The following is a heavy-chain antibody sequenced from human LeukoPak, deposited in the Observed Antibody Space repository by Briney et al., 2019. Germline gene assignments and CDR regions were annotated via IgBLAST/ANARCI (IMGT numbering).Heavy chain of an antibody. Sequence: GGSLRLSCAASGFTFNDYYMSWIRQAPGKGLEWVSYISGGGTTIYYADSVKGRFTISRDNAKNSLYLQMNSLRAEDTAVYYCARDRTSSSWRPDSFDIWGQGTMVTVSP. V-gene: IGHV3-11*01. D-gene: IGHD6-13*01. J-gene: IGHJ3*02. CDR1: GFTFNDYY. CDR3: ARDRTSSSWRPDSFDI. CDR2: ISGGGTTI.